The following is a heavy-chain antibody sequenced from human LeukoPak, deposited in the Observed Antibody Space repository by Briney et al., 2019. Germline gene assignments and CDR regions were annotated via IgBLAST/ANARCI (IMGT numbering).Heavy chain of an antibody. CDR1: GYTFTGYY. Sequence: GASVKVSCKASGYTFTGYYMHWVRQAPGQGLEWMGWINPNSGGTNYAQEFQGRVTMTRDTSISTAYMELSRLRSDDTAVYYCARVSELKRYFDWSNWFDPWGQGTLVTVSS. CDR3: ARVSELKRYFDWSNWFDP. D-gene: IGHD3-9*01. CDR2: INPNSGGT. J-gene: IGHJ5*02. V-gene: IGHV1-2*02.